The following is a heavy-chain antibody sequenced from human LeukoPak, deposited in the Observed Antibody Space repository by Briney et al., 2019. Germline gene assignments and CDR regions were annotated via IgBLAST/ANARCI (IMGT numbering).Heavy chain of an antibody. V-gene: IGHV1-3*01. D-gene: IGHD6-13*01. CDR2: INAGNGNT. CDR3: ARTYSSSRGPFDP. CDR1: GYTFTSYA. J-gene: IGHJ5*02. Sequence: ASVKVSCKASGYTFTSYAMHWVRQAPGQRLEWMGWINAGNGNTKYSQKFQGRVTITRDTSASTAYMELSSLRSEDTAVYYCARTYSSSRGPFDPWGQGTLVAVSS.